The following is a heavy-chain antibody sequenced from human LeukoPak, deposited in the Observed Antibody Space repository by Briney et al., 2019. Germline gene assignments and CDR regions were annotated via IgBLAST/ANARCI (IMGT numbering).Heavy chain of an antibody. CDR2: IYYSGST. Sequence: SETLSLTCTVSGGSISSYYWSWIRQPPGKGLEWIGYIYYSGSTNYNPPLKSRVTISVDTSKNQFSLKLSSVTAADTAVYYCARALWLRWFDPWGQGTLVTVSS. CDR1: GGSISSYY. D-gene: IGHD3-10*01. J-gene: IGHJ5*02. CDR3: ARALWLRWFDP. V-gene: IGHV4-59*08.